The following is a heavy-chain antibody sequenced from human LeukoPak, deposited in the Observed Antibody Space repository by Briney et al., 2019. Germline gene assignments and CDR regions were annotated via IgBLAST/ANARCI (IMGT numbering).Heavy chain of an antibody. V-gene: IGHV1-46*01. CDR2: INPSGGST. Sequence: ASAKVSCKASGYTFTSYYMHWVRQAPGQGLEWMGIINPSGGSTSYAQKFQGRVTMTRDTSTSTVYMELSSLRSEDTAVYYCARDSDYYDSSGYLPQYYFDYWGQGTLVTVSS. CDR1: GYTFTSYY. CDR3: ARDSDYYDSSGYLPQYYFDY. J-gene: IGHJ4*02. D-gene: IGHD3-22*01.